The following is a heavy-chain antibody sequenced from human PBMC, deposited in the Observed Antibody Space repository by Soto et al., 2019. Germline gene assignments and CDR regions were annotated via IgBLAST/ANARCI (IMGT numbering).Heavy chain of an antibody. CDR2: ISYDGSNK. CDR1: GFTFSSYG. D-gene: IGHD3-3*01. CDR3: AKANPAYYDFWSGYHRFDY. V-gene: IGHV3-30*18. J-gene: IGHJ4*02. Sequence: GGSLRLSCAASGFTFSSYGMHWVRQAPGKGLEWVAVISYDGSNKYYADSVKGRFTISRDNSKNTLYLQMNSLRAEDTAVYYCAKANPAYYDFWSGYHRFDYWGQGTLVTVSS.